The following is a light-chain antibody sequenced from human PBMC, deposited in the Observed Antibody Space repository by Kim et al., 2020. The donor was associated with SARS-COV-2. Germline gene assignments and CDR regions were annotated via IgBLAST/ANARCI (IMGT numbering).Light chain of an antibody. CDR3: QQSYSTPPYT. J-gene: IGKJ2*01. Sequence: DIQMTQSPSSLSESLGDRVTITCRASQSISNYLNWYQQKPGKAPKLLIYAASSLQSGVPSRFSGSGSGTDFTLTISSLQPEDFATYYCQQSYSTPPYTFGQGTKLEI. CDR1: QSISNY. CDR2: AAS. V-gene: IGKV1-39*01.